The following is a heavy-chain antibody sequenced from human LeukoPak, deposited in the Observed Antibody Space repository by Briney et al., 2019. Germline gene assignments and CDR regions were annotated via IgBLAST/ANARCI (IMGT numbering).Heavy chain of an antibody. V-gene: IGHV5-51*01. J-gene: IGHJ6*02. D-gene: IGHD6-6*01. CDR1: GYSFTSYW. CDR2: IYSGDSDT. Sequence: GESLKISRKGSGYSFTSYWIGWVRQMPGKGLEWMGIIYSGDSDTRYSPSFQGQVTISADKSISTAYLQWSSLKASDTAMYYCARQSISSTQLYYYYGMDVWGQGTTVTVSS. CDR3: ARQSISSTQLYYYYGMDV.